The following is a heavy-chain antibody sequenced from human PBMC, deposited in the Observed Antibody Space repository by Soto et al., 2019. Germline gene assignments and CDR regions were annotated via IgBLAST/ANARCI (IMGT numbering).Heavy chain of an antibody. Sequence: SETLCLTCTVSGGSLSTSGDHWTLIRQHPGRGLEWIGYIYYSGSTFYSPSLKSRAIISVDTSTNQFSLRLSSVTAADTAVYYCARGELWWDYWGQGTLVTVS. CDR1: GGSLSTSGDH. CDR3: ARGELWWDY. CDR2: IYYSGST. V-gene: IGHV4-31*03. D-gene: IGHD2-21*01. J-gene: IGHJ4*02.